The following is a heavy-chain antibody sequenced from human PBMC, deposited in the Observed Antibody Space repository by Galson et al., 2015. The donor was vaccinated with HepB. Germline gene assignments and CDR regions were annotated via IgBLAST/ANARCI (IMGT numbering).Heavy chain of an antibody. V-gene: IGHV3-11*01. J-gene: IGHJ3*02. Sequence: SLRLSCAASGLTLSSYTMSWVRQSPGRGLQWVSYISPNGATTYYTDSVKGRFTVARDNARNTVSLQMSSLTADDSAVYFCATTRVGNGAYWTFEIWGQGTLVTVAS. CDR1: GLTLSSYT. CDR2: ISPNGATT. CDR3: ATTRVGNGAYWTFEI. D-gene: IGHD4-17*01.